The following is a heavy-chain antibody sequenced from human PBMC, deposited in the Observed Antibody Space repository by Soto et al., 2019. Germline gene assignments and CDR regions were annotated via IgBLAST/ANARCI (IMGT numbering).Heavy chain of an antibody. J-gene: IGHJ4*02. CDR1: GFTFSSYA. Sequence: GGSLRLSCAASGFTFSSYAMSWVRQAPGKGLEWVSAISGSGGSTYYADSVEGRFTISRDNSKNTLYLQMNSLRAEDTAIYYCARDPGYCSGGRCSPELDYWGQGTLVTVSS. CDR2: ISGSGGST. V-gene: IGHV3-23*01. D-gene: IGHD2-15*01. CDR3: ARDPGYCSGGRCSPELDY.